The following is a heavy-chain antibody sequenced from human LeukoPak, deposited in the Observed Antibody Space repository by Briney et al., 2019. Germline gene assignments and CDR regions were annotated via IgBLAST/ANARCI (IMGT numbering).Heavy chain of an antibody. D-gene: IGHD6-19*01. V-gene: IGHV4-39*01. Sequence: PSETLSLTCTVSGDSIATTAFYWGWLRQPPGKGLEWVGTIYFSGSTYYNPSLKSRVTMSMDTAKNQFSLTLASATAADTAVYYCARRGSGWYQFDYWGQGTLVPVSS. CDR3: ARRGSGWYQFDY. J-gene: IGHJ4*02. CDR2: IYFSGST. CDR1: GDSIATTAFY.